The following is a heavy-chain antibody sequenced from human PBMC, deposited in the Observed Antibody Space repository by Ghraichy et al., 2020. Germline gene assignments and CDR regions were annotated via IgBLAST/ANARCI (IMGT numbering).Heavy chain of an antibody. V-gene: IGHV1-18*01. CDR1: GYTFTSYG. CDR3: ASTYYYDSSGYHAPYYYYGMDV. D-gene: IGHD3-22*01. Sequence: ASVKVSCKASGYTFTSYGISWVRQAPGQGLEWMGWISAYNGNTNYAQKLQGRVTMTTDTSTSTAYMELRSLRSDDTAVYYCASTYYYDSSGYHAPYYYYGMDVWGQGTTVTVSS. J-gene: IGHJ6*02. CDR2: ISAYNGNT.